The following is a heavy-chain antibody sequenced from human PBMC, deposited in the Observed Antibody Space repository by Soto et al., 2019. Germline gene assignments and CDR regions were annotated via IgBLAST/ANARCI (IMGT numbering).Heavy chain of an antibody. Sequence: SETLSLTCTVSGGSISSGGYYWSWIRQHPGKGLEWIGYIYYSGSTYYNPSLKSRVTISVDTSKNQFSLKLSSVTAADTAVYYCARCPQLEPRFDYRAQRTPVTGSS. J-gene: IGHJ4*02. CDR2: IYYSGST. D-gene: IGHD1-1*01. V-gene: IGHV4-31*03. CDR1: GGSISSGGYY. CDR3: ARCPQLEPRFDY.